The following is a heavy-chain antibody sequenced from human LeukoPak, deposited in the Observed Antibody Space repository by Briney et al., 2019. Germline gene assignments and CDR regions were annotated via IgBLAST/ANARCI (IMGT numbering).Heavy chain of an antibody. Sequence: SVKVSCKASGGTFSSYVISWVRQAPGQGLEWMGGIIPKFITTNYAQTFQGRVTITADESTSTAYMELSSLRSEDTAIYYCARWAAAASTPWWPPLDYWGQGTLVTVSS. CDR3: ARWAAAASTPWWPPLDY. CDR2: IIPKFITT. J-gene: IGHJ4*02. D-gene: IGHD6-25*01. V-gene: IGHV1-69*13. CDR1: GGTFSSYV.